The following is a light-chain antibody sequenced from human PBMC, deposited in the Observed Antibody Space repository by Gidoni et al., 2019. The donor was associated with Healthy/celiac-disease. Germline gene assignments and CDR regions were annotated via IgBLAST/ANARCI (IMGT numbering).Light chain of an antibody. V-gene: IGKV3-20*01. Sequence: LRFRTSPGTLSLSPGKRATLSCRASQSVSSSYLAWYQQKPGQAPRLLIYGASSRATGIPDRFSGSGSGTDFTLTISRLEPEDFAVYYCQQYGSSPALTFGGGTKVEIK. J-gene: IGKJ4*01. CDR3: QQYGSSPALT. CDR2: GAS. CDR1: QSVSSSY.